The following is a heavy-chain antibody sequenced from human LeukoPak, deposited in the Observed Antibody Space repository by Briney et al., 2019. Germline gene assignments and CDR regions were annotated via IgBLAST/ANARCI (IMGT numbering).Heavy chain of an antibody. CDR3: ARHGTSGTNLNSFDP. Sequence: SETLSLICTVSGGSISSFYWSWIRQPPGKGLECIGYIYYSGSTNYNPSLKSRVTISLDTSKNQFSLKLSTVTAADTAVYYCARHGTSGTNLNSFDPWGQGTLVTVSS. J-gene: IGHJ5*02. D-gene: IGHD1-1*01. CDR2: IYYSGST. V-gene: IGHV4-59*01. CDR1: GGSISSFY.